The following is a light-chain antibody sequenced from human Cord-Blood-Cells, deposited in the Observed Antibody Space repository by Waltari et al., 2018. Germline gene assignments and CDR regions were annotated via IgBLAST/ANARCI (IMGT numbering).Light chain of an antibody. V-gene: IGLV2-23*02. CDR1: RRDVGGYNL. Sequence: QSALPQPASVSGSPGQSITISCTGTRRDVGGYNLVSWYQQHPGKAPKLMIYEVSKRPSGVSNRFSGSKSGNTASLTISGLQAEDEADYYCCSYAGSSTLVFGGGTKLTVL. J-gene: IGLJ2*01. CDR2: EVS. CDR3: CSYAGSSTLV.